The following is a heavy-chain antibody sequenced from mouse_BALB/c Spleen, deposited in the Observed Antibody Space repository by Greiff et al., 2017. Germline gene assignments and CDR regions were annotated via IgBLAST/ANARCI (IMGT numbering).Heavy chain of an antibody. D-gene: IGHD1-1*01. J-gene: IGHJ3*01. Sequence: EVKLVESGGGLVKPGGSLKLSCAASGFAFSSYDMSWVRQTPEKRLEWVAYISSGGGSTYYPDTVKGRFTISRDNAKNTLYLQMSSLKSEDTAMYYCARHGGGLYYGSSYVDWFAYWGQGTLVTVSA. CDR3: ARHGGGLYYGSSYVDWFAY. CDR1: GFAFSSYD. V-gene: IGHV5-12-1*01. CDR2: ISSGGGST.